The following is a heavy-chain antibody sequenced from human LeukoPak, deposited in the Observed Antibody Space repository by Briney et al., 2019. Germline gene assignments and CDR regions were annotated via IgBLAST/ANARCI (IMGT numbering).Heavy chain of an antibody. D-gene: IGHD5-24*01. V-gene: IGHV3-74*01. CDR1: GFTFSSYW. CDR2: INSDGSST. CDR3: ARMRDGYKKDGAS. J-gene: IGHJ4*02. Sequence: PGGSLRLSCAASGFTFSSYWMHWVRQAPGKGLVWVSHINSDGSSTNYADSVKGRFTISRDNAKNTLYLQMNSLRAEDTAVYYCARMRDGYKKDGASWGQGTLVTVSS.